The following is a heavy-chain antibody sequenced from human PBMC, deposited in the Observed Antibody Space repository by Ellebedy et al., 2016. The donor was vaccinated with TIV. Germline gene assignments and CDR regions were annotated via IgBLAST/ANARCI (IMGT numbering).Heavy chain of an antibody. J-gene: IGHJ6*02. CDR2: ISAYNGNT. CDR3: ARVGVTEGPYYYYGMDV. CDR1: GYTFTSYG. D-gene: IGHD3-16*01. Sequence: AASVKVSCKASGYTFTSYGISWVRQAPGQGLEWMGWISAYNGNTNYAQKLQGRVTMATDTSTSTAYMELRSLRSDDTAVYYCARVGVTEGPYYYYGMDVWGQGTTVTVSS. V-gene: IGHV1-18*01.